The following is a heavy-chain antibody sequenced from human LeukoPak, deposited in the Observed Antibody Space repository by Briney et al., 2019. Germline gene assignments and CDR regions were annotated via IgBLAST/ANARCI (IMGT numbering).Heavy chain of an antibody. CDR3: ARSYDSSGYYSEYLDH. J-gene: IGHJ4*02. CDR2: IKQDGSEK. Sequence: GGSLRLSCAASGFTFSSYWMSWVRQAPGKGLEWVANIKQDGSEKHYVDSVKGRFTISRDNAKNSLYLQMNSLRAEDTAVYYCARSYDSSGYYSEYLDHWGQGTLVTVSS. D-gene: IGHD3-22*01. CDR1: GFTFSSYW. V-gene: IGHV3-7*01.